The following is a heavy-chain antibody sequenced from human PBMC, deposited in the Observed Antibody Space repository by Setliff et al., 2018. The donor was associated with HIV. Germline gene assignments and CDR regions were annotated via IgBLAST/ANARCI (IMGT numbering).Heavy chain of an antibody. D-gene: IGHD3-3*01. J-gene: IGHJ6*03. CDR3: ARGRNFWSDYYHYYYMDV. CDR2: IFYSGSS. Sequence: NPSETLSLTCTVSGASISTYYWSWIRQPPGKGLEWIGYIFYSGSSNYNPSLKSRVTMSVDTSKNQFSLKLSSVTAADTAVYYCARGRNFWSDYYHYYYMDVWGKGTMVTVSS. V-gene: IGHV4-59*12. CDR1: GASISTYY.